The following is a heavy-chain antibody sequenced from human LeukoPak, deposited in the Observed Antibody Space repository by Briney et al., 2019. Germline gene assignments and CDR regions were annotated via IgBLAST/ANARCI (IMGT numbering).Heavy chain of an antibody. CDR1: AFTFEDYT. D-gene: IGHD3-10*01. V-gene: IGHV3-43*02. CDR2: ISGKGDNT. CDR3: AKRLRSGTHYNTFDR. Sequence: PGGSLRLSCAASAFTFEDYTMHWVRQAPGKGLEWVSHISGKGDNTCYADSVKGRFTISRDNNGNSLYLQMNSLRTEATALYYCAKRLRSGTHYNTFDRWGQGTLVTVSS. J-gene: IGHJ4*02.